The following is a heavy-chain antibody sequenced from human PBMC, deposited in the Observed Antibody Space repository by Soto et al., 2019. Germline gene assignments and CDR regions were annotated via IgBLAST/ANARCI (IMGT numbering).Heavy chain of an antibody. V-gene: IGHV3-11*01. Sequence: PGGSLRLSCAASGFTFRDSHINWIRQAPGKGLEWVSYTSSSGGAIFYADSVKGRFTISRDNAKNSVYLHMSGLRGEDSAMYYCVSRDYWGQGTQVTVSS. CDR2: TSSSGGAI. CDR1: GFTFRDSH. CDR3: VSRDY. J-gene: IGHJ4*02.